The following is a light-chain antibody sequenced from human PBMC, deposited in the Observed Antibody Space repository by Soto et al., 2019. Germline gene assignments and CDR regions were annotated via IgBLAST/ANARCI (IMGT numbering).Light chain of an antibody. J-gene: IGLJ3*02. CDR1: SGSIASNY. CDR2: EDN. Sequence: NFMLTQPHSVSESPGNTVIISCTRSSGSIASNYVQWYQQRPGSSPTTVIYEDNQRPSGVPDRFSGSIDSSSNSASLTISGLETEDEADYYCQSYDATNQVFGGGTKLTVL. CDR3: QSYDATNQV. V-gene: IGLV6-57*01.